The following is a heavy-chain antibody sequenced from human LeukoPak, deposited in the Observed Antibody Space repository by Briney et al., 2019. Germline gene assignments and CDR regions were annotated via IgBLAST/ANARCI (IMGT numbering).Heavy chain of an antibody. CDR1: GGSISSSSYY. J-gene: IGHJ3*02. CDR3: AREDRIGDAFDI. V-gene: IGHV4-39*07. CDR2: IYYSGST. D-gene: IGHD2-15*01. Sequence: PSETLSLTCTVSGGSISSSSYYWGWIRQPPGKGLEWIGSIYYSGSTYYNPSLKSRVTISIDTSKNQFSLKLSSVTAADTAVYYCAREDRIGDAFDIWGQGTMVTVSS.